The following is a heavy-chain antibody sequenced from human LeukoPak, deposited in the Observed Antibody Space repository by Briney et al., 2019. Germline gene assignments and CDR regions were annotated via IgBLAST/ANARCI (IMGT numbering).Heavy chain of an antibody. J-gene: IGHJ4*02. CDR2: VYYSGGT. CDR3: ARDIAGPGLHYFDY. Sequence: SETLSLTCTISGGSIGSYYWTWIRQSPGKGLEWIGYVYYSGGTNYNPSFKSRVIISVDSSKNQFTLKLTSVTAADTAVYYCARDIAGPGLHYFDYWGQGTLVTVSS. V-gene: IGHV4-59*01. CDR1: GGSIGSYY. D-gene: IGHD6-13*01.